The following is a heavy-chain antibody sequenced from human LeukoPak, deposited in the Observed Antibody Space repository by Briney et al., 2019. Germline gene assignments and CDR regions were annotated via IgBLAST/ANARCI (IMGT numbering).Heavy chain of an antibody. V-gene: IGHV5-10-1*01. J-gene: IGHJ4*02. CDR2: IDPSDSYT. CDR1: GYSFTSYW. CDR3: ARLEDVVVVPAAANDC. Sequence: GEPMKISCKGSGYSFTSYWINWVRQMPGKGLEWMGRIDPSDSYTNYSTSFQGHVTISADKSISTAYLQWSSLKASDTAMYYCARLEDVVVVPAAANDCWGQGTLVTVSS. D-gene: IGHD2-2*01.